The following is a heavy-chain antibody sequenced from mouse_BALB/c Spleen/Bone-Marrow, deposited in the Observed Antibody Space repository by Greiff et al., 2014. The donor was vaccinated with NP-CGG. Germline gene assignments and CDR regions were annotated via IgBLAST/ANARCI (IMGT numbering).Heavy chain of an antibody. V-gene: IGHV1-14*01. J-gene: IGHJ3*01. Sequence: VQLKESGPDLVKPGASVKMSCKASGYTFTSFVLHWGEQKPGQGLEWIGYINPYNDGTKYNEKFKDKATLSSDKSSSTAYMELSSLTSEDSAVYYCGRRESGTWFAYWGQGTLVTVSA. CDR3: GRRESGTWFAY. CDR1: GYTFTSFV. CDR2: INPYNDGT. D-gene: IGHD4-1*01.